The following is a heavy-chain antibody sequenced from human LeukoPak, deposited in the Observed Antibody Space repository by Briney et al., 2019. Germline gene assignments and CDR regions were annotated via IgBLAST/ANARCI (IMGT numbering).Heavy chain of an antibody. D-gene: IGHD3-10*01. J-gene: IGHJ6*03. V-gene: IGHV4-59*12. Sequence: SETLSLTCTVSGDSISSYYWSWIRQPPGKGLEWIGYIYYSGSTNYNPSLKSRVTISVDTSKNQFSLKLSSVTAADTAVYYCARLRTPLAWFGELYSYYYMDVWGKGTTVTISS. CDR3: ARLRTPLAWFGELYSYYYMDV. CDR2: IYYSGST. CDR1: GDSISSYY.